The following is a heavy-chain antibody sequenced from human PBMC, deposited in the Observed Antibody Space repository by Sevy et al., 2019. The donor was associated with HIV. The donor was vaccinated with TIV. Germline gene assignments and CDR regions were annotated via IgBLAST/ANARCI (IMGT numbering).Heavy chain of an antibody. D-gene: IGHD3-22*01. J-gene: IGHJ4*02. CDR2: IRSKDYGGAT. CDR3: TRGYYYDSSGYSDY. CDR1: GFTFGDYA. V-gene: IGHV3-49*03. Sequence: GGSLRLSCTGSGFTFGDYAMIWFRQAPGMGLEWVGFIRSKDYGGATEYAASVKGRFTISRDDSKSIADLQMNSLKTEHTAVYYCTRGYYYDSSGYSDYWGQGTLVTVSS.